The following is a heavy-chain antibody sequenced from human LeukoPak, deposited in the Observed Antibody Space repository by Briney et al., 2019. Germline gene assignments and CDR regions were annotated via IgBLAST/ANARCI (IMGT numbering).Heavy chain of an antibody. J-gene: IGHJ4*02. CDR1: GDSISSYY. D-gene: IGHD6-13*01. V-gene: IGHV4-59*01. Sequence: SETLSLICTVSGDSISSYYWSWIRQPPGRGLEWIGYMHYSGSTNYNPSLKSRVTISMGTSKDQFSLKLSSVTAADTAVYYCARVRYSSSGKYYFDYWGQGTLVTVSS. CDR3: ARVRYSSSGKYYFDY. CDR2: MHYSGST.